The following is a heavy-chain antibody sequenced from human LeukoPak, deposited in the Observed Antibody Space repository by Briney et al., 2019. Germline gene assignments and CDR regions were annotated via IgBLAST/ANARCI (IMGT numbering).Heavy chain of an antibody. CDR2: IYTSGST. Sequence: PSETLSLTCTVSGGSISRLYWSWIRQPPGKGLEWIGRIYTSGSTDYNASLKSRVSMSVDTSKNQFSMKLSSVTAADTAVFYCVRENSGSYSEFDYWGQGTLVTVSS. CDR1: GGSISRLY. D-gene: IGHD1-26*01. V-gene: IGHV4-4*07. J-gene: IGHJ4*02. CDR3: VRENSGSYSEFDY.